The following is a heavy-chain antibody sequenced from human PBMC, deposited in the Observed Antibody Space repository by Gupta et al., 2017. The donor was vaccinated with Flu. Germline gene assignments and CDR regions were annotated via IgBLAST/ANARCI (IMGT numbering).Heavy chain of an antibody. D-gene: IGHD3-10*01. CDR3: ARDPSGLMWFGGADKYYAMDV. CDR1: GYTFTGYF. J-gene: IGHJ6*01. V-gene: IGHV1-2*02. Sequence: QVQLVQSGAEVKKPGASVKVSCKASGYTFTGYFMHWVRQAPGQGLEWLGWINPNTGGTNYAQKFQDRVTMTRDTSNSTAFMDLPRLTTDDTAVYFCARDPSGLMWFGGADKYYAMDVWGQGTAVTVSS. CDR2: INPNTGGT.